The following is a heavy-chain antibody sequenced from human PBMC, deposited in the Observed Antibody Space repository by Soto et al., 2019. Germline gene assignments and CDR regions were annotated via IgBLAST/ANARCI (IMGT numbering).Heavy chain of an antibody. J-gene: IGHJ4*02. CDR3: ARGRASGSYYLLDY. CDR1: GNTFTSYD. CDR2: INPNSGNI. V-gene: IGHV1-8*01. D-gene: IGHD3-10*01. Sequence: QVPLVQSGAEVKKPGASVKVSCKASGNTFTSYDINWVRQATGLGLEWMGWINPNSGNIGYAQKFQGRVTMTRDTAIRTAYMEVSRLRSDDTAVYYCARGRASGSYYLLDYWGQGTLVTVSS.